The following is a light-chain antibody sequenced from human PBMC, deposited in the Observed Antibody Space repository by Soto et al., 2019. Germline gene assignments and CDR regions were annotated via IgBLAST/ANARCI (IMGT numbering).Light chain of an antibody. CDR1: QSVSSSY. Sequence: EIVLTQSPGTLSLSPEERATLSCRGSQSVSSSYLAWYQQKPGQAPRLLIYGASSRATGIPDRFSGSGSGTDSTLTISRLEPEDFAVYYCQQYGSSLPYTFGQGTKLEIK. CDR3: QQYGSSLPYT. V-gene: IGKV3-20*01. J-gene: IGKJ2*01. CDR2: GAS.